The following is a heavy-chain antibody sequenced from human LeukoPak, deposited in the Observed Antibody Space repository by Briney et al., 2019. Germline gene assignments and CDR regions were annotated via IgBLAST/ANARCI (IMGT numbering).Heavy chain of an antibody. CDR3: ARGEPIDIVVPYYYGMDV. CDR2: ISSDSSTI. D-gene: IGHD2-2*01. V-gene: IGHV3-48*01. CDR1: GFTFSSYS. Sequence: PGGSLRLSCAASGFTFSSYSMNWVRQAPGKGLEWVSYISSDSSTIYYADSVKGRFTISRDNAKNSLYLQMNSLRAEDTAVYYCARGEPIDIVVPYYYGMDVWGQGTTVTVSS. J-gene: IGHJ6*02.